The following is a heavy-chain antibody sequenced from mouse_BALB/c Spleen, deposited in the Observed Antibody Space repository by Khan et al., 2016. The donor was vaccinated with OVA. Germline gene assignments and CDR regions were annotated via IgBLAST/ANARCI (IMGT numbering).Heavy chain of an antibody. CDR1: GHTFTNYG. J-gene: IGHJ4*01. CDR2: INTYTGEP. Sequence: QIQLVQSGPELKKPGETVRISCKASGHTFTNYGMNWVKQAPGKGLKWMGWINTYTGEPTYADDFNGRFAFSLETSAITAYLQINNLKNEDTATFFCSRPPYFSYAMDNGGQGTSVTVSS. V-gene: IGHV9-3-1*01. CDR3: SRPPYFSYAMDN. D-gene: IGHD2-10*01.